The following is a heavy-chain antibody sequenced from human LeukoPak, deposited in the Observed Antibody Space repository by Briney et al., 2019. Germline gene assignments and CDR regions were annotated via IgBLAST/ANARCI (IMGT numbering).Heavy chain of an antibody. J-gene: IGHJ4*02. V-gene: IGHV4-59*01. CDR3: ARRSDS. CDR1: GDSITNNYH. Sequence: PSETLSLTCTVSGDSITNNYHWSWIRQPPGMGLEFIGYIYYSGSTNYNPSLKSRVTISMDTSKNQFSLRLTSVPAADTAVYYCARRSDSWGQGTLVTVSS. CDR2: IYYSGST.